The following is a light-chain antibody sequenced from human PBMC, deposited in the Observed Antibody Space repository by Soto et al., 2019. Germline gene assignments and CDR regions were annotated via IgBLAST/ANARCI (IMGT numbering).Light chain of an antibody. CDR1: SSNIGSEA. Sequence: QSVLTQPPSASGTPGQRVSISCSGSSSNIGSEAVNWFQHLPGTTPKLLIYGNYQRPSGVPDRFSGSRSGTSASLAISGLQSEDEADYYCAAWDDSLSGPVFGTGTKLTVL. CDR2: GNY. J-gene: IGLJ1*01. CDR3: AAWDDSLSGPV. V-gene: IGLV1-44*01.